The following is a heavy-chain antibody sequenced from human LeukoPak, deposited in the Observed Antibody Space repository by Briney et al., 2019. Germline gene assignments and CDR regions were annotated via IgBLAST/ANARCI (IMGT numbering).Heavy chain of an antibody. J-gene: IGHJ5*02. Sequence: ASVKVSCKASGYTFTSYGISWVRQAPGQGLEWMGWISAYNGNTNYAQKLQGRVSITADKSTSTVYMELSSLRSEDTAVYYCAREDGSLAVPAAMADPWGQGTLVTVS. CDR3: AREDGSLAVPAAMADP. CDR2: ISAYNGNT. D-gene: IGHD2-2*01. V-gene: IGHV1-18*01. CDR1: GYTFTSYG.